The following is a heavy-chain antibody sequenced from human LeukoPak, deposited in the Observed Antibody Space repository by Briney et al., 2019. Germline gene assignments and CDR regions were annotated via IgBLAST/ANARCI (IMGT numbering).Heavy chain of an antibody. CDR2: INHSGGT. V-gene: IGHV4-34*01. CDR1: GGSFSGYY. J-gene: IGHJ3*02. CDR3: ARIMHAFDI. D-gene: IGHD3-16*01. Sequence: SETLSLTCAVYGGSFSGYYWSWIRQPPGKGLEWIGEINHSGGTNYNPSLKSRVTISVDTSKNQFSLKLSSVTAADTAVYYCARIMHAFDIWGQGTMVTVSS.